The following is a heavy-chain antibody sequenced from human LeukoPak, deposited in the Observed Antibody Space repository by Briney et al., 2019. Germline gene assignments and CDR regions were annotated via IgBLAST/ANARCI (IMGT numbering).Heavy chain of an antibody. CDR1: GFTFSSYA. Sequence: GGSLRLSCAASGFTFSSYAMHWVRQAPGKGLEWVSVIYSGGSTYYADSVKGRFTISRDSSKNTLYLQMNSLRAEDTAVYYCARGGVVQYSNFDYWGQGTLVTVSS. CDR3: ARGGVVQYSNFDY. CDR2: IYSGGST. D-gene: IGHD2-15*01. J-gene: IGHJ4*02. V-gene: IGHV3-53*01.